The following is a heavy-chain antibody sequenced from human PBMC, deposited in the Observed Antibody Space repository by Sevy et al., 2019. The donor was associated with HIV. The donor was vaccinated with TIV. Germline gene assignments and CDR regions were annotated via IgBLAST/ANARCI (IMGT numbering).Heavy chain of an antibody. Sequence: GGSLRLSCAASGFTFSTYAMHWVRQAPGKGLEYVSAISGNTNNAYYGNSVRGRFTISRDNSKNTLYLEMDSLRAEDTAVYYLARATFWSGWYFDYWGQGTLVTVSS. J-gene: IGHJ4*02. D-gene: IGHD3-3*01. CDR2: ISGNTNNA. CDR1: GFTFSTYA. V-gene: IGHV3-64*01. CDR3: ARATFWSGWYFDY.